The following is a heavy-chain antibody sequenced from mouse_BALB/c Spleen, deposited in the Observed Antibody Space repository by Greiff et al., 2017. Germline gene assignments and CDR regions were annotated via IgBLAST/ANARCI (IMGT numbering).Heavy chain of an antibody. Sequence: QVQLKESGAELVRPGTSVKVSCKASGYAFTNYLIEWVKQRPGQGLEWIGVINPGSGGTNYNEKFKGKATLTADKSSSTAYMQLSSLTSDDSAVYFCAKHYGNYVDYYAMDYWGQGTSVTVSS. CDR2: INPGSGGT. CDR3: AKHYGNYVDYYAMDY. V-gene: IGHV1-54*01. CDR1: GYAFTNYL. D-gene: IGHD2-1*01. J-gene: IGHJ4*01.